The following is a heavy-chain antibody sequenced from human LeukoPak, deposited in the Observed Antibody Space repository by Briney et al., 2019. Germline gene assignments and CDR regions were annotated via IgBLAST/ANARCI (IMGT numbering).Heavy chain of an antibody. CDR3: AKGRGKRYYYYDMDV. V-gene: IGHV3-9*01. CDR1: GFTFDDYA. CDR2: ISWNSGSI. Sequence: PGGSLRLSCAASGFTFDDYAMHWVRQAPGKGLEWVSGISWNSGSIGYADSVKGRFTISRDNAKNSLYLQMNSLRAEDTALYYCAKGRGKRYYYYDMDVWGQGTTVTVSS. J-gene: IGHJ6*02.